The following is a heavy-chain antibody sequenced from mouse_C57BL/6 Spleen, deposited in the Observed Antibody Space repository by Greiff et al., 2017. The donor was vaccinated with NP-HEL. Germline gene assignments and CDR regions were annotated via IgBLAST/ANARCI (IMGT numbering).Heavy chain of an antibody. J-gene: IGHJ3*01. CDR3: ARELRLGFAY. CDR2: INPNNGGT. Sequence: EVKLVESGPELVKPGASVKISCKASGYTFTDYYMNWVKQSHGKSLEWIGDINPNNGGTSYNQKFKGKATLTVDKSSSTAYMELRSLTSEDSAVYYCARELRLGFAYWGQGTLVTVSA. D-gene: IGHD3-2*02. V-gene: IGHV1-26*01. CDR1: GYTFTDYY.